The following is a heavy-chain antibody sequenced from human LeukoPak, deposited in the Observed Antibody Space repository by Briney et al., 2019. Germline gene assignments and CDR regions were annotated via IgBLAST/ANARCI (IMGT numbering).Heavy chain of an antibody. V-gene: IGHV4-34*01. CDR1: GGSFSGYY. CDR3: ARGPKYSSSWYRRNWFDP. D-gene: IGHD6-13*01. Sequence: PSETLSLTCAVYGGSFSGYYWSWIRQPPGKGLEWIGEINHSGSTNYNPSLKSRVTISVDTSKNQFSLKLSSVTAADTAVYYCARGPKYSSSWYRRNWFDPWGQGTLVTVSS. CDR2: INHSGST. J-gene: IGHJ5*02.